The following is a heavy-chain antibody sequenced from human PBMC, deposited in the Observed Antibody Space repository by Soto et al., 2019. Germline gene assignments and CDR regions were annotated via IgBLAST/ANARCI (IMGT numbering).Heavy chain of an antibody. J-gene: IGHJ4*02. CDR3: ARDSDYIEAPDYFDY. D-gene: IGHD4-4*01. CDR2: ISAYNGNT. V-gene: IGHV1-18*01. Sequence: EASVKVSCKASGYTFTSYGISWVRQAPGRGLEWMGWISAYNGNTNYAQKLQGRVTMTTDTSTSTAYMELRSLRSDDTAVYYCARDSDYIEAPDYFDYWGQGTLVTVSS. CDR1: GYTFTSYG.